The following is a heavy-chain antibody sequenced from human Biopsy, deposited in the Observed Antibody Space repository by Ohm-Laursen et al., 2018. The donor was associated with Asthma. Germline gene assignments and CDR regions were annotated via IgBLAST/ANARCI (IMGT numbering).Heavy chain of an antibody. J-gene: IGHJ5*02. V-gene: IGHV1-69*13. CDR3: AIENSHCYGTGRLAKDWFAP. Sequence: SVKVSCKASGGTFSSYAISWVRQAPGQGLEWMGGIRPMFATKNYAQSFQGRITITADESTHTAYLEMTNLRSADTAVYYCAIENSHCYGTGRLAKDWFAPWGQGTLVTVSS. CDR2: IRPMFATK. CDR1: GGTFSSYA. D-gene: IGHD3-10*01.